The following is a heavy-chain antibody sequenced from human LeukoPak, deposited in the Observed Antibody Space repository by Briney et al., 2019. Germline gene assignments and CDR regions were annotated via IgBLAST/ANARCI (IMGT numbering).Heavy chain of an antibody. Sequence: SETLSHTCAVYGGSFSGYYWSWIRQPPGKGLEWIGEINHSGSTNYNPSLKSRVTISVDTSKNQFSLKLSSVTAADTAVYYCARVRGYAHYFDYWGQGTLVTVSS. CDR3: ARVRGYAHYFDY. D-gene: IGHD5-12*01. V-gene: IGHV4-34*01. CDR1: GGSFSGYY. CDR2: INHSGST. J-gene: IGHJ4*02.